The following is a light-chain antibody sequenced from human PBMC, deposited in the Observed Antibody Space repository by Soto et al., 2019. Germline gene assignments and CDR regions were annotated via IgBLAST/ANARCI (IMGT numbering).Light chain of an antibody. Sequence: QSVLTQPPSASGTPGQRVTLSYSGSDSNIGTNTVYWYQQLPETAPKLLIHSDNERPSGVPDRFSGAKSGTSASLVIRGLQSEDEADFYCSAWDDSLNGPVFGGGTKLTVL. CDR2: SDN. V-gene: IGLV1-44*01. CDR1: DSNIGTNT. J-gene: IGLJ2*01. CDR3: SAWDDSLNGPV.